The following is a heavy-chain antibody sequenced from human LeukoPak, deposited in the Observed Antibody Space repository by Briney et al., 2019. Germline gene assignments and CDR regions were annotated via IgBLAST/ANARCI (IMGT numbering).Heavy chain of an antibody. CDR3: AELGIPMIGGV. J-gene: IGHJ6*04. D-gene: IGHD3-10*02. V-gene: IGHV3-20*04. Sequence: PGGGLRLSCVASGFTFDDYGMSSVRQAPGKGLELVSGINWSGGNTGDVDSVKGRFPISRDDAKTSLYLQMNSLRAEDTAVYYCAELGIPMIGGVWGKGTTVTISS. CDR1: GFTFDDYG. CDR2: INWSGGNT.